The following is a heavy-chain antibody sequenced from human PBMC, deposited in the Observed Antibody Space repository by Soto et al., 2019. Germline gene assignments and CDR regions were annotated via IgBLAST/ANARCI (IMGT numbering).Heavy chain of an antibody. V-gene: IGHV4-30-4*01. CDR2: IYYSGST. D-gene: IGHD1-7*01. CDR3: ARGELELRWYYYGMDV. CDR1: GGSISSGDYY. Sequence: QVQLQESGPGLVKPSQTLSLTCTVSGGSISSGDYYWSWIRQPPGKGLEWIGYIYYSGSTYYNPSLKSRVTISVDTSKNQFSLKLSSVTAADTAVYYCARGELELRWYYYGMDVWGQGTTVTVSS. J-gene: IGHJ6*02.